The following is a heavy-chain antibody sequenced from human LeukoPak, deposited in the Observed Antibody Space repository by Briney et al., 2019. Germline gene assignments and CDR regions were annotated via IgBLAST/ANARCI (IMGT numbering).Heavy chain of an antibody. CDR3: AKEFTGLFIVVPAVDAFEI. D-gene: IGHD2-15*01. CDR2: ISGNGSNK. CDR1: GFTFSSYA. V-gene: IGHV3-23*01. Sequence: PGGSLRLSCAASGFTFSSYAMHWVRQAPGKGLEWVSVISGNGSNKYYADSVKGRFTISRDNSKNTLYLQMNSLRAEDTAVYYCAKEFTGLFIVVPAVDAFEICGPGTMFSVSS. J-gene: IGHJ3*02.